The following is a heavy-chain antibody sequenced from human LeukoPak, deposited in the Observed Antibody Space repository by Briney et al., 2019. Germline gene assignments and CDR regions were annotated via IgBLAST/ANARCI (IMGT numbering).Heavy chain of an antibody. J-gene: IGHJ6*04. D-gene: IGHD2-2*01. CDR2: INHSGST. CDR3: ARLGYCRSTTCHGGYYYGMDV. Sequence: SETLSLTCAVYGGSFSGYYWSWIRQPPGKGLEWIGEINHSGSTNYNPSLKSRVTISVDTSKNQFSLKLSSVTAADTAVYYCARLGYCRSTTCHGGYYYGMDVWGKGTTVTVSS. V-gene: IGHV4-34*01. CDR1: GGSFSGYY.